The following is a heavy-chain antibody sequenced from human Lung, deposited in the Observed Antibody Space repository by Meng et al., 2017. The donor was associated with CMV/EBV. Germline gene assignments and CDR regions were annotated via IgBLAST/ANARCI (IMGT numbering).Heavy chain of an antibody. CDR2: INPKSGGT. CDR3: ARDFLGSCRSANCYTLTFDY. V-gene: IGHV1-2*02. J-gene: IGHJ4*02. CDR1: RYTFSYYY. Sequence: SXXVSXKASRYTFSYYYMHWVRQAPGQGLEWMGWINPKSGGTNYAQTFQGRVTITRDTSISTAYMELGSLRSDDTAVYYFARDFLGSCRSANCYTLTFDYWXQGPLVTVSS. D-gene: IGHD2-2*02.